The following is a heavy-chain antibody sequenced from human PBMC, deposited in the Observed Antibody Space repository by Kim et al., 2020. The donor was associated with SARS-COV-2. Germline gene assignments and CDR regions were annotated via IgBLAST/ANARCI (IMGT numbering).Heavy chain of an antibody. CDR2: IYSGGRT. Sequence: GGSLRLSCAASGFIVSSNYMSWVRQAPGKGLEWVSVIYSGGRTYYADSVKGRLTISRDNSKNTLYLQMNSLIAEDTAVYYFSRGYGGFDSGALNWFDPWGQGTLVTVSS. V-gene: IGHV3-53*01. D-gene: IGHD5-12*01. CDR3: SRGYGGFDSGALNWFDP. J-gene: IGHJ5*02. CDR1: GFIVSSNY.